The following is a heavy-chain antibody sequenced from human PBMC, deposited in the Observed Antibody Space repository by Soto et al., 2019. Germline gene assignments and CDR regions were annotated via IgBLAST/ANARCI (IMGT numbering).Heavy chain of an antibody. D-gene: IGHD3-16*01. Sequence: QVLLRQWGAGLLRPSETLSLTCGVSGAPFTPYSWIWIRQPPGGGLEWIGEVHHRGATSYNASFKGRGCISLATSHGQFSLHSPAMNAGETGGYSCPRGWGATGYTRGSQRVAYYHSALEVWGQGSTVTLSS. CDR2: VHHRGAT. V-gene: IGHV4-34*01. CDR1: GAPFTPYS. J-gene: IGHJ6*01. CDR3: PRGWGATGYTRGSQRVAYYHSALEV.